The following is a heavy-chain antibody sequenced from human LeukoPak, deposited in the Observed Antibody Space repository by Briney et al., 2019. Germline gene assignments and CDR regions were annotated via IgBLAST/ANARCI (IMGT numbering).Heavy chain of an antibody. Sequence: PGGCLRLSCAASGFTFSTYALHWVRQARGKGLEFVSGVNSNGGNTYYANSVKGRFTISRDNSKNTLYLQMGSLRPEDMAVYHCARVILTGYYYDSWGQGTLVTVSS. CDR3: ARVILTGYYYDS. CDR2: VNSNGGNT. D-gene: IGHD3-9*01. V-gene: IGHV3-64*01. CDR1: GFTFSTYA. J-gene: IGHJ4*02.